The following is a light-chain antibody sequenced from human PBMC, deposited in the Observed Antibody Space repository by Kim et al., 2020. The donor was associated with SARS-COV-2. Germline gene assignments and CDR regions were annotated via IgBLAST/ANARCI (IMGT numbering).Light chain of an antibody. CDR2: RNN. CDR1: SSNIGSNY. Sequence: QSVLTQPPSASGTPGQSVTISCSGSSSNIGSNYVYWYQQLPGTAPKLLIYRNNQRPSGVPDRFSGSKSGTSAFLAISGLRSEDEADYYCAAWDDSLSAWVFGGGTQLTVL. J-gene: IGLJ3*02. V-gene: IGLV1-47*01. CDR3: AAWDDSLSAWV.